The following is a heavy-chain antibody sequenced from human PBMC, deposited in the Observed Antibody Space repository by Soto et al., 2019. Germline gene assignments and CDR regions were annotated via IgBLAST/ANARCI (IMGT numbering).Heavy chain of an antibody. CDR2: ISGSGGST. J-gene: IGHJ4*02. V-gene: IGHV3-23*01. Sequence: GGSLRLSCAASGFTFSGYAMSWVRQAPGKGLEWVLCISGSGGSTFYADSVKGRFTISRDNSKNTLFLQMSGLRAEDTAVYYCAKGGDCSGGSCYFDYWGQGTMGTVSS. CDR1: GFTFSGYA. CDR3: AKGGDCSGGSCYFDY. D-gene: IGHD2-15*01.